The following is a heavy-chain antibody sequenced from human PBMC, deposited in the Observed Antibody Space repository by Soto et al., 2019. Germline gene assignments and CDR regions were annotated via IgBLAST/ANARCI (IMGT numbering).Heavy chain of an antibody. V-gene: IGHV3-7*01. J-gene: IGHJ5*02. D-gene: IGHD2-8*01. CDR1: GFAFSSYS. Sequence: GSLRPFCAASGFAFSSYSMGWVPQAPGKGLEWVANIKQDGSEKYYVDSVKGRFTISRDNAKNSLYLQMNSLRAEDTAVYYCARDYTNFWFDPWGQGTLVTVSS. CDR3: ARDYTNFWFDP. CDR2: IKQDGSEK.